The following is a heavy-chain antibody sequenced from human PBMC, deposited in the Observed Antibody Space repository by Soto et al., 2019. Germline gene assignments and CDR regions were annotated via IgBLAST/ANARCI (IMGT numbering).Heavy chain of an antibody. CDR2: INTGNGNT. J-gene: IGHJ4*02. D-gene: IGHD4-4*01. V-gene: IGHV1-3*04. Sequence: QVQLVQSGAEVKKPGASVKVSCKASGYTFTTAAMQWVRQAPGQSLEWMGWINTGNGNTKYSQKFQGRLTITRDTYASTAYMELSSLRSEDTAVYYCARAPTVTLDYWGQGTLVPVSS. CDR3: ARAPTVTLDY. CDR1: GYTFTTAA.